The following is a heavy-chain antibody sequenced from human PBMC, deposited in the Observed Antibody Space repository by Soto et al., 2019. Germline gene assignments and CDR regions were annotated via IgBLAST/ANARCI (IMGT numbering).Heavy chain of an antibody. CDR2: IIPIFGTA. J-gene: IGHJ3*02. CDR3: AREDHGHDAFDT. V-gene: IGHV1-69*01. CDR1: GGTFSSYA. Sequence: QVQLVQSGAEVKKPGSSVKVSCKASGGTFSSYAISWVRQAPGQGLEWLGGIIPIFGTANYAQKFQGRVTSTADESTSTAYIELSSLRSEDTAVYYCAREDHGHDAFDTWGQGTMVTVSS.